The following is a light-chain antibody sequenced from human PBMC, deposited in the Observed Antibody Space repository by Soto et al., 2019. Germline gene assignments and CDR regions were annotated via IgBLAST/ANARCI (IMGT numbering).Light chain of an antibody. Sequence: DIQMTQSPSSLSASVAARVTITCPASQSISSYLTWYQQKPGKVPKLLIYAASSLHSGVPSRFSGSGSGTDFTLTISSLQPEDFATYYCQQSYSTPRTFGQGTKVDIK. CDR3: QQSYSTPRT. CDR1: QSISSY. J-gene: IGKJ1*01. V-gene: IGKV1-39*01. CDR2: AAS.